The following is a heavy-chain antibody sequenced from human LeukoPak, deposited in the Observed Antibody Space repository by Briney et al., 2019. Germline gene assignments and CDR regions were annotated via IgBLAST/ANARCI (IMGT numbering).Heavy chain of an antibody. J-gene: IGHJ5*02. V-gene: IGHV1-2*02. D-gene: IGHD6-6*01. CDR2: INPNSGGT. Sequence: GASVKVSCKASGYTFTGYYMHWVRQAPGQGLEWMGWINPNSGGTNYAQKFQGRVTMTRDTSINTAYMELTRLRSDDTAVYYCARAIAARKNWFDPWGQGTLVTVSS. CDR1: GYTFTGYY. CDR3: ARAIAARKNWFDP.